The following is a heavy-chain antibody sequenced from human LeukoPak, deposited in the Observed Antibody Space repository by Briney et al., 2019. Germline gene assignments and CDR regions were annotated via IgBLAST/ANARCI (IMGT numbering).Heavy chain of an antibody. Sequence: ASVKVSCKASGYTFTGYYMHWVRQAPGQGLEWMGWINPNSGGTNYAQKFQGRVTMTRDTSISTAYMELSRLRSDETAVYYCARKDGYYYDSSGEWFDPWGQGTLVTVSS. V-gene: IGHV1-2*02. CDR1: GYTFTGYY. D-gene: IGHD3-22*01. CDR2: INPNSGGT. J-gene: IGHJ5*02. CDR3: ARKDGYYYDSSGEWFDP.